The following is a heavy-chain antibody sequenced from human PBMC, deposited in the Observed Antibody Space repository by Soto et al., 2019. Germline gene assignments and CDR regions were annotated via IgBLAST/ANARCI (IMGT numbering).Heavy chain of an antibody. CDR1: GLPFSTDW. CDR2: IKKDGSEK. Sequence: GGSLRLSCAASGLPFSTDWTSWVRQAPGKGLAWVANIKKDGSEKYYVDSVKGRFTISRDNAKNSMYLQMNSLRVEDTAVYYCVRDAAPACRAASCYKALLHW. D-gene: IGHD2-15*01. J-gene: IGHJ1*01. CDR3: VRDAAPACRAASCYKALLH. V-gene: IGHV3-7*01.